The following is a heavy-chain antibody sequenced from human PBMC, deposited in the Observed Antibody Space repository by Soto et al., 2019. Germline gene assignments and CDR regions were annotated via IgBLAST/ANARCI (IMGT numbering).Heavy chain of an antibody. Sequence: GGSLRLSCAASGFTSSSYSMNWVRQAPGKGLEWVSSISSSSSYIYYADSVKGRFTISRDNAKNSLYLQMNSLRAEDTAVYYCARDYSSWGYYYGMDVWGQGTTVTVSS. CDR2: ISSSSSYI. D-gene: IGHD6-13*01. CDR3: ARDYSSWGYYYGMDV. J-gene: IGHJ6*02. CDR1: GFTSSSYS. V-gene: IGHV3-21*01.